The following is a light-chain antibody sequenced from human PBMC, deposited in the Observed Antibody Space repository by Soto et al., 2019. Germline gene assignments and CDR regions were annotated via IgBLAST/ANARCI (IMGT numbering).Light chain of an antibody. J-gene: IGKJ4*01. CDR3: HQRGDCPT. Sequence: EIVVTQSPATLSLSPGERATLSCRASQNVKYYLAWYQQKPGKAPRLLIYDTSIRATGVPARFSGSGSGTDFPLTIRILDPEDVAFYYCHQRGDCPTFGGGTRVEIK. CDR1: QNVKYY. V-gene: IGKV3-11*01. CDR2: DTS.